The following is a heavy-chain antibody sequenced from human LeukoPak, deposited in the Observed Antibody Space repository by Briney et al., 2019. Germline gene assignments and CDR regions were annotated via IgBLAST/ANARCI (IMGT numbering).Heavy chain of an antibody. CDR2: IRSSSSSI. CDR3: ARGPGGGWTTRFVY. D-gene: IGHD6-19*01. Sequence: GGSLRLSCAASGFSFSSYSMNWVRQAPPKGMEWVSYIRSSSSSIYYAVSVKARFTIYRNNAKIPLSLIMKMLRSEGRTVCYCARGPGGGWTTRFVYWGQGTLVTVSS. CDR1: GFSFSSYS. V-gene: IGHV3-48*01. J-gene: IGHJ4*02.